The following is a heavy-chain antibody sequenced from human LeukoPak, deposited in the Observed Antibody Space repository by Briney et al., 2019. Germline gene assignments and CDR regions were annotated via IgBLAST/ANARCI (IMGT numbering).Heavy chain of an antibody. CDR1: GGSISSYY. D-gene: IGHD6-19*01. CDR3: ARGLRGIAVAGGYFDY. CDR2: IYTSGST. Sequence: PSETLSLTCTVSGGSISSYYWGWIRQPAGKGLEWIGRIYTSGSTNYNPSLKSRVTISVDTSKNQFSLKLSSVTAADTAVYYCARGLRGIAVAGGYFDYWGQGTLVTVSS. V-gene: IGHV4-4*07. J-gene: IGHJ4*02.